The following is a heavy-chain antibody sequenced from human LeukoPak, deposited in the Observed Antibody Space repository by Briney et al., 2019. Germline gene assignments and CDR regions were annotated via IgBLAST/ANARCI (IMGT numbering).Heavy chain of an antibody. CDR1: GFTFSNYW. CDR3: ARAKRNGFDI. V-gene: IGHV3-7*04. Sequence: GGSLRLSCAASGFTFSNYWMNWVRQAPGKGLEWVANIKQDGSEKYYVDSVKGRFTVSRDNTKNSLYLQMNSLRAEDTAVYYCARAKRNGFDIWGQGTMVTVSS. J-gene: IGHJ3*02. CDR2: IKQDGSEK.